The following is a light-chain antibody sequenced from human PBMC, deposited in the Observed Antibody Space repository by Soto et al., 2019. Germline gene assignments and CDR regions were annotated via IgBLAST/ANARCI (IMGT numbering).Light chain of an antibody. V-gene: IGLV2-23*02. CDR2: EVS. CDR3: CSYAGSGTYV. J-gene: IGLJ1*01. Sequence: QSALTQPASVSGSPGQSITISCTGTSSDVGSYNLVSWYQQHPGKAPKLMIYEVSKRPSGVSNRFSGSKSGNTASLTISGLQAEDEADYYCCSYAGSGTYVFGPGTKLTVL. CDR1: SSDVGSYNL.